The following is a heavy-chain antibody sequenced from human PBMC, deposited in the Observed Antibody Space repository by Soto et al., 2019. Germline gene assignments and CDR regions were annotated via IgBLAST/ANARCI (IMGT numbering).Heavy chain of an antibody. J-gene: IGHJ6*02. D-gene: IGHD4-4*01. CDR3: ASGGTTVTTNPPYYYYGMDV. V-gene: IGHV1-3*01. Sequence: ASVKVCWKACGDRFTSCAMHWVRQAPGQRLEWMGWINAGNGNTKYSQKFQGRVTITRDTSASTAYMELSSLRSEDTAVYYCASGGTTVTTNPPYYYYGMDVWGQGTPVTVSS. CDR2: INAGNGNT. CDR1: GDRFTSCA.